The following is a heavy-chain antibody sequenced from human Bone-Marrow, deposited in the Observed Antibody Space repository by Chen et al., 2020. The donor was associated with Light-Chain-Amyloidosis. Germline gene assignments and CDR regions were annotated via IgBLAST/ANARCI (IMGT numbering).Heavy chain of an antibody. V-gene: IGHV3-73*01. CDR3: VASHVIVGALES. D-gene: IGHD2-21*01. J-gene: IGHJ4*02. Sequence: EVQLVESGGGLVQPGGSLRLACVASGFTFSDSGIHWVRQASGKGLEWLGRIRTKHSVYTTSYAAPVEGRFTVSRDDSKPTAYLQMDSLKIEDTALYYCVASHVIVGALESWGQGTLVIVSP. CDR1: GFTFSDSG. CDR2: IRTKHSVYTT.